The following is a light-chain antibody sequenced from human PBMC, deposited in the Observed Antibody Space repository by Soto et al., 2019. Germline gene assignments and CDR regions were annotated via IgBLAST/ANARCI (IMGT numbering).Light chain of an antibody. Sequence: EIGMTQSPATLSLSPGERATLSCRASQSLSFNLAWYQQKPGQAPRLLIYAASTRATGIPARFSGSGSGTEFTLTISSLQSEAFAAYYCQQYYRWPQTSGQGTKVDIK. J-gene: IGKJ1*01. CDR2: AAS. CDR3: QQYYRWPQT. CDR1: QSLSFN. V-gene: IGKV3-15*01.